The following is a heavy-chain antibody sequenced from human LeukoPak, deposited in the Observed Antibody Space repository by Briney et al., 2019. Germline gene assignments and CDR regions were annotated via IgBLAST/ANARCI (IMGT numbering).Heavy chain of an antibody. V-gene: IGHV3-21*01. CDR2: ISSSSSYI. J-gene: IGHJ6*03. CDR3: ARTIVVANYYYYMDV. Sequence: PGGSLRLSCAASGFTFSSYSMNWVRQAPGKGLEWVSSISSSSSYIYYADSVKGRFTISRDNAKNSLYLQMNSLRAEDTAVYYCARTIVVANYYYYMDVWGKGTTVTVSS. D-gene: IGHD2-15*01. CDR1: GFTFSSYS.